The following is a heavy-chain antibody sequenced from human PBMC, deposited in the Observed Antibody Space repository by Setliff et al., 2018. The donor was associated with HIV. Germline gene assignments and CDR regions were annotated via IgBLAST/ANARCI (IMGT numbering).Heavy chain of an antibody. J-gene: IGHJ3*02. CDR2: IYYTGST. Sequence: SETLSLTCTVSGGSVSNTTYYWGWLRQPPGKGLERIGNIYYTGSTYYNPSLKSRVTVSVDTSKNQFSLKLTSVTVADTAVFYCARAGIKEDAFDIWGQGTMVTVSS. D-gene: IGHD3-10*01. CDR3: ARAGIKEDAFDI. V-gene: IGHV4-39*02. CDR1: GGSVSNTTYY.